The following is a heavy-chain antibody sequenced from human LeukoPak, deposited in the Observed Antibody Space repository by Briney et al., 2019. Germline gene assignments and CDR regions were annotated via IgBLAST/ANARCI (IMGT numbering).Heavy chain of an antibody. CDR3: ARVALVGGYYYYGMDV. D-gene: IGHD2-15*01. CDR1: GGSISSGDYY. V-gene: IGHV4-30-4*01. Sequence: SETLSLTCTVSGGSISSGDYYWRWIRQPPGKGLEWIGYIYYSGSTYYNPSLKSRVTISVDTSKNQFSLKLSSVTAADTAVYYCARVALVGGYYYYGMDVWGQGTTVTVSS. J-gene: IGHJ6*02. CDR2: IYYSGST.